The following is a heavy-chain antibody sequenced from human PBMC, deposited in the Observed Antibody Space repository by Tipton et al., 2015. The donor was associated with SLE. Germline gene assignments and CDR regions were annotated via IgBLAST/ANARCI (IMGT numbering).Heavy chain of an antibody. Sequence: TLSLTCTVSGGSITNHYWNWIRQPPGKGLEWIGYIHYSGTTHDSPSLKSRVTMSVDMSKNQFSLRLTSVTAADTAVYYCARVYGDYLPRYGMDVWGQGTTVTVSS. V-gene: IGHV4-59*11. D-gene: IGHD4-17*01. CDR3: ARVYGDYLPRYGMDV. CDR1: GGSITNHY. J-gene: IGHJ6*02. CDR2: IHYSGTT.